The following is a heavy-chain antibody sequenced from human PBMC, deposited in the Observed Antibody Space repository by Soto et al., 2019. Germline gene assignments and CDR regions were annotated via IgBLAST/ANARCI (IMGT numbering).Heavy chain of an antibody. CDR2: IKSKTDGGTT. CDR1: GFTFSNAW. CDR3: TSRGYSYGFDYYYYGMDV. Sequence: GGSLRLSCAASGFTFSNAWMNWVRQAPGKGLEWVGRIKSKTDGGTTDYAAPVKGRFTISRDDSKNTLYLQMNSLKTEDTAVYYCTSRGYSYGFDYYYYGMDVWGQGTTVTVSS. J-gene: IGHJ6*02. V-gene: IGHV3-15*07. D-gene: IGHD5-18*01.